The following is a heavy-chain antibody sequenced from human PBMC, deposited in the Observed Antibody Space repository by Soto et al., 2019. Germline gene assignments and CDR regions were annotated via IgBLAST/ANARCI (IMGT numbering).Heavy chain of an antibody. CDR1: GGSISSGDYY. V-gene: IGHV4-30-4*01. CDR3: ARSEIVLMVYAPAWFDP. Sequence: SETLSLTCTVSGGSISSGDYYWSWIRQPPGKGLEWIGYIYYSGSTYYNPSLKSRVTIAVDTSKNQFSLKLSSVTAADTAVYYCARSEIVLMVYAPAWFDPWGQGTLVTVSS. J-gene: IGHJ5*02. CDR2: IYYSGST. D-gene: IGHD2-8*01.